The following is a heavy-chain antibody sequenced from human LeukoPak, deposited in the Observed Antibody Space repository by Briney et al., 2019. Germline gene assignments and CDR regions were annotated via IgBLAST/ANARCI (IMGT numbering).Heavy chain of an antibody. V-gene: IGHV3-23*01. CDR3: AKDTKFSKYVNYYHGMDV. Sequence: GGSLRLSCAASGFTFRNYAMSWVRQAPGKGLEWVSTLTPDGGSTYYADSVKGRFTISRDHYKSTVFLQMNSLRAEDTAVYYCAKDTKFSKYVNYYHGMDVWGQGTTVIVSS. CDR1: GFTFRNYA. CDR2: LTPDGGST. D-gene: IGHD3-10*02. J-gene: IGHJ6*02.